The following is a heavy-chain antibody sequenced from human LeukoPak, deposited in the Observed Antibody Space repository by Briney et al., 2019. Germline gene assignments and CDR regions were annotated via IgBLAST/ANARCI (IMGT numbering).Heavy chain of an antibody. CDR2: IYHSGST. CDR3: ARPENYYDSSGYRHNWFDP. CDR1: GYSISSGYY. V-gene: IGHV4-38-2*01. D-gene: IGHD3-22*01. J-gene: IGHJ5*02. Sequence: SETLSPTCAVSGYSISSGYYWGWIRQPPGKGLEWIGSIYHSGSTYYNPSLKSRVTISVDTSKNQFSLKLSSVTAADTAVYYCARPENYYDSSGYRHNWFDPWGQGTLVTVSS.